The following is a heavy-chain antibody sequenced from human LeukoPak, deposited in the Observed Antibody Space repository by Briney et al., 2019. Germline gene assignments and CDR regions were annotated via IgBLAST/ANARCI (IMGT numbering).Heavy chain of an antibody. D-gene: IGHD6-6*01. J-gene: IGHJ5*01. CDR2: IKQDGGDK. V-gene: IGHV3-7*01. Sequence: GGSLRLSCAASGFTFDDYGMSWVRQAPGKGLEWVANIKQDGGDKYYVDSVKGRFTISRDNAKNSLYLQMNSLRAEDTAVYYCARVGWYSSPSHIWFDSWGQGTLVTVSS. CDR3: ARVGWYSSPSHIWFDS. CDR1: GFTFDDYG.